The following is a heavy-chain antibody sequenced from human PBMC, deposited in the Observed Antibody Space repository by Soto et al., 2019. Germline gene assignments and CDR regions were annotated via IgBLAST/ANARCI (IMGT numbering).Heavy chain of an antibody. CDR3: ARDGDILNNYGMDV. CDR2: INSDGSST. D-gene: IGHD3-9*01. V-gene: IGHV3-74*01. J-gene: IGHJ6*02. CDR1: GFTFSSYW. Sequence: EVQLVESGGGLVQPGGSLRLSCAASGFTFSSYWMHWVRQAPGKGLVWVSRINSDGSSTSYADSVKGRFTISRDNAKNTLYLHMNSLRAEDTAVYYCARDGDILNNYGMDVWGQGTTVTVSS.